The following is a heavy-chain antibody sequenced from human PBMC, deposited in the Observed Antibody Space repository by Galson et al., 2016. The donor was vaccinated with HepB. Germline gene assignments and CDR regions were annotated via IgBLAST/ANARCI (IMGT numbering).Heavy chain of an antibody. J-gene: IGHJ3*01. Sequence: PALVKPTQTLTLTCTFSGFSLTTYGVGVGWIRQPPGKALEWLALIYWDDDERYSPSLKSRLRIIADTSKNQVVLTMANMDPVDTATYYCAHRVGCSTTTCQAKGFDVWGQGTMVSVSS. CDR2: IYWDDDE. CDR1: GFSLTTYGVG. D-gene: IGHD2-2*01. CDR3: AHRVGCSTTTCQAKGFDV. V-gene: IGHV2-5*02.